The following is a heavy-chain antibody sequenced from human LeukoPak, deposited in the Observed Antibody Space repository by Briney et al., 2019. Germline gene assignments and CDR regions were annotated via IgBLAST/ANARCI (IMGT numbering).Heavy chain of an antibody. D-gene: IGHD2-15*01. J-gene: IGHJ3*02. CDR1: GGSISSGDYH. V-gene: IGHV4-30-4*01. CDR2: IYYSGST. Sequence: SQTLSLTCTVSGGSISSGDYHWSWIRQPPGKGLEWIGYIYYSGSTYYNPSLKSRVTISVDTSKNQFSLKLSSVTAADTAVYYCARGNGGYADAFDIWGQGTMVTVSS. CDR3: ARGNGGYADAFDI.